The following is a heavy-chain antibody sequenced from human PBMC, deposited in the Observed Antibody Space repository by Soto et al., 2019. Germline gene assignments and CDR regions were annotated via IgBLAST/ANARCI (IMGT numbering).Heavy chain of an antibody. CDR3: ARAVAAAGYYYYYYYYMDV. Sequence: LSLTCAVYGGSFSDSYWSWIRQAPGKGLEWVSYISSSGSTIYYADSVKGRFTISRDNAKNSLYLQMNSLRAEDTAVYYCARAVAAAGYYYYYYYYMDVWGKGTTVTVSS. D-gene: IGHD6-13*01. V-gene: IGHV3-11*01. CDR1: GGSFSDSY. J-gene: IGHJ6*03. CDR2: ISSSGSTI.